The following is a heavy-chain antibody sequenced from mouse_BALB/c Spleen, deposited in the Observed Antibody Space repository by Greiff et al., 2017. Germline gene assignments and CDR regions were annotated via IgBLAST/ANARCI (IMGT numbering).Heavy chain of an antibody. Sequence: QVQLQQSGAELVRPGVSVKISCKGSGYTFTDYAMHWVKQSHAKSLEWIGVISTYYGDASYNQKFKGKATMTVDKSSSTAYMELARLTSEDSAIYYCARPMITTSYAMDYWGQGTSVTVSS. CDR3: ARPMITTSYAMDY. D-gene: IGHD2-4*01. J-gene: IGHJ4*01. V-gene: IGHV1S137*01. CDR2: ISTYYGDA. CDR1: GYTFTDYA.